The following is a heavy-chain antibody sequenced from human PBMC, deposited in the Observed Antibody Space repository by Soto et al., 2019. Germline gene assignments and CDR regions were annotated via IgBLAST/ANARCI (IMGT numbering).Heavy chain of an antibody. CDR3: ARDPSTGYADS. CDR1: GFTFSSYA. D-gene: IGHD3-9*01. CDR2: ISSGGDDT. V-gene: IGHV3-23*01. Sequence: GGSLRLSXAASGFTFSSYALNWVRQSPGKGLEWVSTISSGGDDTYYADSVKGRFTISRDNSKNTLYLQMNSLRAEDTAIYYCARDPSTGYADSWGQGTLVTVSS. J-gene: IGHJ4*02.